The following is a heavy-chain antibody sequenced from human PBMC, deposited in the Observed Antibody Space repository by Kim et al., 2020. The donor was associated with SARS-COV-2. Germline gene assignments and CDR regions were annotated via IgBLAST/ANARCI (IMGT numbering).Heavy chain of an antibody. CDR3: ARAPYSSGSDFDY. Sequence: YADSVKGRFTISRDNAKNSLYLQMNSLRAEDTAVYYCARAPYSSGSDFDYWGQGTLVTVSS. J-gene: IGHJ4*02. V-gene: IGHV3-48*03. D-gene: IGHD6-19*01.